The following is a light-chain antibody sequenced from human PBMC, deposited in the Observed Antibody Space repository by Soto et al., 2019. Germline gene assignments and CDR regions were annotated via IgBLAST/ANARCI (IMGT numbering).Light chain of an antibody. V-gene: IGKV1-39*01. CDR3: QQTDSTPWT. Sequence: IQMTQSPSSLSASVGDRVTITCRASQNIRTYLNWYQHKSGEAPKALIFVASTLPRGVPPRFSGSGSGTDFTLTISSLQPEDFATYYCQQTDSTPWTFGPGTKVDIK. J-gene: IGKJ1*01. CDR1: QNIRTY. CDR2: VAS.